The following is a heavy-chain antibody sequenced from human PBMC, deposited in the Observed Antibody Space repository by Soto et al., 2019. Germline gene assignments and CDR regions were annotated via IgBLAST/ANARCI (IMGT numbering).Heavy chain of an antibody. Sequence: LRLSSAVAEFTSSSYGMHWFRQAPSKWREWVAAISSSSSYIYYADSVKGRFTISRDNAKNSLYLQMNSLRAEDTAVYYCARDGYCSGGSCYPVYYYEYGMDVWCQGTTVTVSS. V-gene: IGHV3-21*01. D-gene: IGHD2-15*01. CDR2: ISSSSSYI. CDR3: ARDGYCSGGSCYPVYYYEYGMDV. J-gene: IGHJ6*02. CDR1: EFTSSSYG.